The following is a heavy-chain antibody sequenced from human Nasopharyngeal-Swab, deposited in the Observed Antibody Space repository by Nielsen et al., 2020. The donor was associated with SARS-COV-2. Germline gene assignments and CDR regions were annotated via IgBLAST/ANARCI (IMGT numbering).Heavy chain of an antibody. Sequence: SETLSLTCTVAGRSISRYYGRWTRQSPGKGLERSGYSYYSGITNYNPTLKSRVTILKDTSKNKFSLKLNSVTVADTAVYYCAREVVGGLVDSWGQGTLVTVSS. D-gene: IGHD1-26*01. CDR1: GRSISRYY. V-gene: IGHV4-59*12. J-gene: IGHJ4*02. CDR3: AREVVGGLVDS. CDR2: SYYSGIT.